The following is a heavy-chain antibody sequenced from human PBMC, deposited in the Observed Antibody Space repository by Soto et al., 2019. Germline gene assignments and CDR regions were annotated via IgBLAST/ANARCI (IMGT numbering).Heavy chain of an antibody. Sequence: VGSLRLSCATSGFTFSKAWVGWVRQAPGKGLEWVGRIMSKTDGGTTDYAAPVKGRFTISRDDSKSTLYLQMNSLKASDTAMYYCVVVPAADYYYYGMDVWGQGTTVTVSS. CDR2: IMSKTDGGTT. CDR3: VVVPAADYYYYGMDV. J-gene: IGHJ6*02. CDR1: GFTFSKAW. D-gene: IGHD2-2*01. V-gene: IGHV3-15*01.